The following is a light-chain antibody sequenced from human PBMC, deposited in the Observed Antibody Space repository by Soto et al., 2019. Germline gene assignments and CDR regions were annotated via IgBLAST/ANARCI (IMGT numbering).Light chain of an antibody. CDR2: EVS. J-gene: IGLJ1*01. Sequence: QSALTQPASVSGSPGQSITISCTGTSSDVGAYNSVSWYQQYPGKAPKLMMYEVSNRPSGVSDRFSGAKSGNTASLTISGLQTGDEAAYYCSSYRSSSTYVFGPGTKLTVL. V-gene: IGLV2-14*01. CDR1: SSDVGAYNS. CDR3: SSYRSSSTYV.